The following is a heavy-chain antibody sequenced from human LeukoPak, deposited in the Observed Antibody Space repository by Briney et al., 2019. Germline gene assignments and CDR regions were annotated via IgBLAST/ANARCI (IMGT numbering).Heavy chain of an antibody. CDR2: ISGSGDTT. CDR3: AKDRRYSTSAEDVDY. J-gene: IGHJ4*02. D-gene: IGHD6-6*01. V-gene: IGHV3-23*01. CDR1: GFTFSSHT. Sequence: GGSLRLSCAASGFTFSSHTMSWVRQAPGKGLEWVSTISGSGDTTYSADSVKGRFTISRDNSKSTLYLQMNSLRAEDTAVYYCAKDRRYSTSAEDVDYWGQGTLVTVSS.